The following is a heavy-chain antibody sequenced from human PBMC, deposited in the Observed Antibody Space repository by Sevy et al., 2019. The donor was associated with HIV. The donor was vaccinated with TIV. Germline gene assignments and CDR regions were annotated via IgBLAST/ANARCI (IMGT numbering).Heavy chain of an antibody. CDR1: GGSISSYY. Sequence: SETLSLTCTVSGGSISSYYWSWIRQPPGKGLEWIGYIYYSGSTNYNPSLKSGVTISVDTSKNQFSLKLSSVTAADTAVYYCARALPPGRYSSSWHGYYGMDVWGQGTTVTVSS. D-gene: IGHD6-13*01. V-gene: IGHV4-59*13. J-gene: IGHJ6*02. CDR2: IYYSGST. CDR3: ARALPPGRYSSSWHGYYGMDV.